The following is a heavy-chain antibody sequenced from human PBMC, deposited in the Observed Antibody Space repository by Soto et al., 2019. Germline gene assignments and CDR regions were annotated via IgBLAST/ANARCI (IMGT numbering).Heavy chain of an antibody. V-gene: IGHV1-8*01. Sequence: QVQLVQSGAEVKKPGASVKVSCKASGYTFTSYDINWVRQATGQGLEYLGWMNPNSGNTGYVQKFQGRVTMTSDTATDTADMELSSRRSEDTAVYFCARGVKYGAYSRWFDPWGQGTLVTVSS. D-gene: IGHD4-17*01. CDR3: ARGVKYGAYSRWFDP. J-gene: IGHJ5*02. CDR1: GYTFTSYD. CDR2: MNPNSGNT.